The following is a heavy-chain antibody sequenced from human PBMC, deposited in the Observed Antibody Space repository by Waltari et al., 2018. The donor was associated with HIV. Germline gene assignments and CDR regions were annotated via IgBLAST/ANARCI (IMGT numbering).Heavy chain of an antibody. CDR2: ISAFNGDT. CDR1: GNNFTSYG. V-gene: IGHV1-18*01. J-gene: IGHJ2*01. CDR3: AMTPTTVVTEGWYFDL. D-gene: IGHD4-17*01. Sequence: QVHLVQSGAEVKKPGASVKVSCKASGNNFTSYGIAWVRQAPGQGLEWMGWISAFNGDTNYAPKRQGRVTMTTDTATTTAYMDLRSLTSDDTAVYYCAMTPTTVVTEGWYFDLWGRGTLVSVSS.